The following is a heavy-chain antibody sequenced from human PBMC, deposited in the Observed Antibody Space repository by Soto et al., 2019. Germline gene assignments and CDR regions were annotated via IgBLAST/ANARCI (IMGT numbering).Heavy chain of an antibody. D-gene: IGHD5-18*01. CDR2: IYYSGST. J-gene: IGHJ4*02. Sequence: SETLSLTCTVSGGSISSYYWSWIRQPPGKGLEWIGYIYYSGSTNYNPSLKSRVTISVDTSKNQFSLKLSSVTAADTAVHYCARLSLIHLEYYFDYCGQRPLATVSS. V-gene: IGHV4-59*08. CDR3: ARLSLIHLEYYFDY. CDR1: GGSISSYY.